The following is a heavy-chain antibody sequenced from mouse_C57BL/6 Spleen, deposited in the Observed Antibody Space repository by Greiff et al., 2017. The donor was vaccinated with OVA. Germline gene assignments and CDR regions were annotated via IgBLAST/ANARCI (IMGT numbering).Heavy chain of an antibody. CDR3: ARSPSYYGSTKGYFDV. V-gene: IGHV1-61*01. CDR1: GYTFTSYW. D-gene: IGHD1-1*01. J-gene: IGHJ1*03. Sequence: VQLQQPGAELVRPGSSVKLSCKASGYTFTSYWMDWVKQRPGQGLEWIGNIYPSDSETHYNQKFKDKATLTVDKSSSTAYMQLSSLTSEDSAVYDCARSPSYYGSTKGYFDVWGTGTTVTVSS. CDR2: IYPSDSET.